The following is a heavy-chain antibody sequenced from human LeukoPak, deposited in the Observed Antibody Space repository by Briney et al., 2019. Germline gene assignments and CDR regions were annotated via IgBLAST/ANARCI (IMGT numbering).Heavy chain of an antibody. CDR1: GGSISSGSYY. D-gene: IGHD3-10*01. CDR3: AREGLNMVRGVIPKEAWGWFDP. V-gene: IGHV4-61*02. Sequence: SETLSLTCTVSGGSISSGSYYWNWIRQPAGKRLEWIGRTYRSGSTNYNPSLKSRVTISVDTSKNQFSLKLSSVTAADTAVYYCAREGLNMVRGVIPKEAWGWFDPWGQGTLVTVSS. CDR2: TYRSGST. J-gene: IGHJ5*02.